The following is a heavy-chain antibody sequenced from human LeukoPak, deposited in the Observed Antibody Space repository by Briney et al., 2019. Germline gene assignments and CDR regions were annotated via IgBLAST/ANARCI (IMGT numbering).Heavy chain of an antibody. Sequence: GGSLRLSCAASGFTFSSYAMSWVRQAPGKGLEWVSAISGSGGSTYYADAVKGRFTISRDNSKNTLYLQMHSLRAEDTAVYYCAKQRGGYYDILTGYLDYWGQGTLVTVSS. D-gene: IGHD3-9*01. J-gene: IGHJ4*02. CDR2: ISGSGGST. CDR1: GFTFSSYA. V-gene: IGHV3-23*01. CDR3: AKQRGGYYDILTGYLDY.